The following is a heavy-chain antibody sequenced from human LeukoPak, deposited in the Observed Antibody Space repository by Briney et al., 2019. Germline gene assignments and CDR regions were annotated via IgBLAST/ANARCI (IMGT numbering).Heavy chain of an antibody. V-gene: IGHV1-2*02. CDR2: INPSSGGT. Sequence: GASVKVSCKASGYTFTGYYMHWVRQAPGQGLEWMGWINPSSGGTNYAQKFQGRVTMTRDTSISTAYMELSRLRSDDTAVYYCAREAGYSSGWTFDYWGQGTLVTVSS. D-gene: IGHD6-19*01. CDR1: GYTFTGYY. J-gene: IGHJ4*02. CDR3: AREAGYSSGWTFDY.